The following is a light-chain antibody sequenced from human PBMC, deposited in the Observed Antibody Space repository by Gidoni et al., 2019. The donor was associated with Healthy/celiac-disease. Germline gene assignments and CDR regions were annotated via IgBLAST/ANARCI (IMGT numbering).Light chain of an antibody. CDR2: GAS. V-gene: IGKV3-15*01. CDR1: QSVSRN. J-gene: IGKJ2*01. Sequence: EIVMTQSPATLSVSPGKRAPLSCRASQSVSRNLAGYQQKPGQAPRLLTYGASTRATGIPARFSGSGSGTEFTLTISSLQSEDFAVYYCQQYNNWPPYTFGQGTKLEIK. CDR3: QQYNNWPPYT.